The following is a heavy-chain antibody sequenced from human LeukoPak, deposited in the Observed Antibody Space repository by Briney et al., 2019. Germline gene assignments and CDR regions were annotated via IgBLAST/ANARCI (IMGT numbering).Heavy chain of an antibody. CDR2: ISAHNGDT. Sequence: ASVKVSCKASGYTFSSYGISWVRQAPGQGLEWMGWISAHNGDTKYAQKFQGRVTLTTDTSTSTAYMDLRSLRSDDTAVYYCARDKGNLIVFGGVIEFDPWGQGTLVTVSS. V-gene: IGHV1-18*01. J-gene: IGHJ5*02. CDR1: GYTFSSYG. CDR3: ARDKGNLIVFGGVIEFDP. D-gene: IGHD3-16*01.